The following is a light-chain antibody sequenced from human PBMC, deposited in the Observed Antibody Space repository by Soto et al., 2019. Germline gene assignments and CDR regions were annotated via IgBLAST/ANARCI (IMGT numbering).Light chain of an antibody. CDR2: TND. CDR3: AVWDDSLNGHV. CDR1: SSNIGTSS. Sequence: VLTQPPSASGTPGQAVTISCSGSSSNIGTSSVHWYKHLPGTAPKPLIYTNDQRPSGVPDRFSGSKSGTSASLAISGLQSEDEADYYCAVWDDSLNGHVFGAGTKVTVL. J-gene: IGLJ1*01. V-gene: IGLV1-44*01.